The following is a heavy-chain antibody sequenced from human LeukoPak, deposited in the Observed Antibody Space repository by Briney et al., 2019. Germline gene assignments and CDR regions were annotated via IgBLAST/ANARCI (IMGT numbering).Heavy chain of an antibody. Sequence: GSLRLSCAAPGFTFSSYWMSWVRQAPGKGLEWVANIKQDGSKKYYVDSVKGRFTISRDNAKNSLYLQMNSLRAEDTAVYYCARAHYDYVWGSYRYSPDAFDIWGQGTMVTVSS. D-gene: IGHD3-16*02. CDR1: GFTFSSYW. CDR3: ARAHYDYVWGSYRYSPDAFDI. V-gene: IGHV3-7*01. J-gene: IGHJ3*02. CDR2: IKQDGSKK.